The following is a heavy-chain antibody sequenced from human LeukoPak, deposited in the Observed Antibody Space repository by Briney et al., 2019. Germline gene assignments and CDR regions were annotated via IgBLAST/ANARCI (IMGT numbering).Heavy chain of an antibody. V-gene: IGHV3-23*01. CDR3: ATDYLGF. J-gene: IGHJ4*02. CDR2: IGGGGSST. CDR1: GFAFSSYT. Sequence: GGSLRLSCAASGFAFSSYTMTWVRQAPGKGLEWVSAIGGGGSSTNYADSVKGRFTISRDNSKNTLYLQMNSLRAEDTAVYYCATDYLGFWGQGTLVTVSS.